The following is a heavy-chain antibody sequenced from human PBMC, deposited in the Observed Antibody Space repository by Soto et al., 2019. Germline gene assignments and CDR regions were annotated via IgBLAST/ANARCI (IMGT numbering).Heavy chain of an antibody. J-gene: IGHJ4*02. Sequence: QLQLQESGSGLVKPSQTLSLTCAVSGGSISSGGYSWSWIRQPPGKGLEWIGYIYHSGSTYYNPSLKSRVTISVDRSKNQFSLKLSSVTAADTAVYYCARVIAVAGQYYFDYWGQGTLVTVSS. CDR3: ARVIAVAGQYYFDY. CDR1: GGSISSGGYS. D-gene: IGHD6-19*01. V-gene: IGHV4-30-2*01. CDR2: IYHSGST.